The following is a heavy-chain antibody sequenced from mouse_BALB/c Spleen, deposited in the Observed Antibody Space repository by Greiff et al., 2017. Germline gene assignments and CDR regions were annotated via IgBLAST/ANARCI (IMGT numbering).Heavy chain of an antibody. V-gene: IGHV10-1*02. D-gene: IGHD2-1*01. CDR2: IRSKSNNYAT. CDR1: GFTFNTYA. J-gene: IGHJ4*01. Sequence: EVQLVESGGGLVQPKGSLKLSCAASGFTFNTYAMNWVRQAPGKGLEWVARIRSKSNNYATYYADSVKDRFTISRDDSQSMLYLQMNNLKTEVTAEYYCVRHGDLDGNHYAMDYWGQGTSVTVSS. CDR3: VRHGDLDGNHYAMDY.